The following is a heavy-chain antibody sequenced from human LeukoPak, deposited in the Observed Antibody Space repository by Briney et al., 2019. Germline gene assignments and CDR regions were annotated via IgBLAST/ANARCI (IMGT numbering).Heavy chain of an antibody. CDR3: ARAGDYVMGGDFDY. J-gene: IGHJ4*02. CDR1: GYTFTSYG. CDR2: ISAYNGNT. Sequence: VASVKVSCKASGYTFTSYGVSWVRQAPGQGLEWMGWISAYNGNTNYAQKLQGRVTMTTDTPTSTAYMELRSLRSDDTAVYYCARAGDYVMGGDFDYWGQGTLVTVSS. D-gene: IGHD4-17*01. V-gene: IGHV1-18*01.